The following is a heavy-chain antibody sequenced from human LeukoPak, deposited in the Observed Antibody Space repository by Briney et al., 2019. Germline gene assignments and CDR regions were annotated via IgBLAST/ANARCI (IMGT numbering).Heavy chain of an antibody. V-gene: IGHV1-18*01. D-gene: IGHD3-22*01. CDR3: AKDRPTVDSNGYPSI. J-gene: IGHJ4*02. CDR2: ISAYNGNT. Sequence: ASVKVSCKASGYTFTSYGISWVRQAPGQGLEWMGWISAYNGNTNYALKLQGRVTMTTDTSTSTAYMELRSLRSDDTAVYYCAKDRPTVDSNGYPSIWGQGTRVTVSS. CDR1: GYTFTSYG.